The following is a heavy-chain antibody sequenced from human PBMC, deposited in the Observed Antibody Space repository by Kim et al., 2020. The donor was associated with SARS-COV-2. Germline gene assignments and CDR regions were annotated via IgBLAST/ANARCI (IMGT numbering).Heavy chain of an antibody. D-gene: IGHD6-13*01. J-gene: IGHJ4*02. Sequence: YYSTSLKTRLTISKDTAKSQVVLTMTNMDPVDTATYYCARIPAPKAAATDYWGQGTLVTVSS. CDR3: ARIPAPKAAATDY. V-gene: IGHV2-70*01.